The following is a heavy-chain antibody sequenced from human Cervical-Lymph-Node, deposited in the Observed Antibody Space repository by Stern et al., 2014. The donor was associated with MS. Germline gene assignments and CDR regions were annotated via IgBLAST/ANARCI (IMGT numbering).Heavy chain of an antibody. Sequence: VQLVESGAEVQKPGSSVNVSCKASGGTFSSSYALTWLRQAPGQGLEWMGRFIPIPGLPNYAQKFQGRVTITADTSTSTAYMELSSLRSEDTAVYYCARGVVSNRAAATLHNLFDPWGRGTLVTVSS. V-gene: IGHV1-69*09. CDR3: ARGVVSNRAAATLHNLFDP. J-gene: IGHJ5*02. D-gene: IGHD2-15*01. CDR2: FIPIPGLP. CDR1: GGTFSSSYA.